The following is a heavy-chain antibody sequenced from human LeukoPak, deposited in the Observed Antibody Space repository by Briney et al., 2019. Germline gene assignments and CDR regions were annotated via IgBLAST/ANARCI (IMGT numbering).Heavy chain of an antibody. CDR2: IIPIFGTA. J-gene: IGHJ3*02. D-gene: IGHD3-22*01. CDR1: GGTFSSYA. V-gene: IGHV1-69*01. CDR3: ARRPNYYDSSGYVGAFDI. Sequence: SVKVSCKASGGTFSSYAISWVRQAPGQGLEWMGGIIPIFGTANYAQKFQGRVTITADESTSTAYMELRSLRSEDTAVYYCARRPNYYDSSGYVGAFDIWGQGTMVTVSS.